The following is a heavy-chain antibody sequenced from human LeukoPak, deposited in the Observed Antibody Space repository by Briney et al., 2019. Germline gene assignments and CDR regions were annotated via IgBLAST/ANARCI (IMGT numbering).Heavy chain of an antibody. CDR1: GFTVSSNY. V-gene: IGHV3-66*02. CDR3: ARDLYCSSTSCRTSEYLQH. J-gene: IGHJ1*01. Sequence: GGSLRLSCAASGFTVSSNYMSWVRQAPGKGLEWVSVIYSGGSTYYADSVKGRFTISRDNSKNTLYLQMNSLRAEDTAVYYCARDLYCSSTSCRTSEYLQHWGQGTLVTVSS. D-gene: IGHD2-2*01. CDR2: IYSGGST.